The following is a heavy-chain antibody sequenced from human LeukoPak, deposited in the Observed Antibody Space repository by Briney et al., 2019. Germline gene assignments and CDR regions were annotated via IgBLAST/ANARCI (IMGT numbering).Heavy chain of an antibody. V-gene: IGHV1-2*02. CDR3: AKDSGQWLVRHDAFDL. CDR1: GYSFTGYY. Sequence: GASAKVSCKASGYSFTGYYIHWVRQAAGQGLEWMGGINPDTGVTKFAQKFQGRVTMTRDTSISTAYMELIRLRPDDTAMYYCAKDSGQWLVRHDAFDLWGRGTMVTVSS. J-gene: IGHJ3*01. CDR2: INPDTGVT. D-gene: IGHD6-19*01.